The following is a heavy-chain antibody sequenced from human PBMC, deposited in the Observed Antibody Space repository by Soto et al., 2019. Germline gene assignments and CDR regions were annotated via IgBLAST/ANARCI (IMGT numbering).Heavy chain of an antibody. V-gene: IGHV4-31*03. J-gene: IGHJ5*02. CDR3: AMTRDYGSGSS. Sequence: PSETLSLTCTVSGGSISSGGYYWRWIRQHPGKGLEWIGYIYYSGSTYYNPSLKSRVTISVDTSKNQFSLKLSSVTAADTAVYYCAMTRDYGSGSSWGQGTLVTVSS. CDR2: IYYSGST. D-gene: IGHD3-10*01. CDR1: GGSISSGGYY.